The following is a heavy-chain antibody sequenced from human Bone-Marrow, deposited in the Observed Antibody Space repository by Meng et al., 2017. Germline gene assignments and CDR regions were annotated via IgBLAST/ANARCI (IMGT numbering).Heavy chain of an antibody. Sequence: GESLKISCAASGFTFSSYAMHWVRQAPGKGLEYVSAISSNGGSTYYANSVKGRFTIPRDNSKNTLYLQMGSLRAEDMAVYYCARARGYSYGYAFDIWGQGTMVTVSS. J-gene: IGHJ3*02. V-gene: IGHV3-64*01. CDR1: GFTFSSYA. CDR2: ISSNGGST. D-gene: IGHD5-18*01. CDR3: ARARGYSYGYAFDI.